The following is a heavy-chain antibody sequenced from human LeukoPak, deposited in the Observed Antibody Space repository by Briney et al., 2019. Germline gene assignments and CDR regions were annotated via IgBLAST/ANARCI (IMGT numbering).Heavy chain of an antibody. CDR3: ARAGCGGDCYYYNHLGLGWFDP. CDR1: GYTFTSYY. J-gene: IGHJ5*02. CDR2: INPSGGST. D-gene: IGHD2-21*02. Sequence: ASVKVSCKASGYTFTSYYMHWVRQAPGQGLEWMGIINPSGGSTSYAQKFQGRVTMTRDTSTSTVYMELSSLRSEDTAVYYCARAGCGGDCYYYNHLGLGWFDPWGQGTLVTASS. V-gene: IGHV1-46*01.